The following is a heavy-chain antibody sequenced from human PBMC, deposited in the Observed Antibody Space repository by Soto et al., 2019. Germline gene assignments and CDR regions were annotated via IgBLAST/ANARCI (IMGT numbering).Heavy chain of an antibody. V-gene: IGHV4-34*01. Sequence: PSETLSLTCAVYGGSFSGYYWSWIRQPPGKGLEWIGEINHSGSTNYNPSLKSRVTISVDTSKNQFSLKLSSVTAADTAVYYCARRKRWFGDYGMDVWGQGTTVTVSS. D-gene: IGHD3-10*01. J-gene: IGHJ6*02. CDR2: INHSGST. CDR1: GGSFSGYY. CDR3: ARRKRWFGDYGMDV.